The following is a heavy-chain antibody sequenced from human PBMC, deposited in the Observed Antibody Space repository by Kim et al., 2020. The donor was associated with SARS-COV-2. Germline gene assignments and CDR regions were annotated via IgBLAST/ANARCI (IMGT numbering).Heavy chain of an antibody. Sequence: ADYGKGRFTISRDNADNSLYLKMNSLRAEDTSLYYCAKEGSSSWYYFDYGGQGTLVTVSS. V-gene: IGHV3-9*01. D-gene: IGHD6-13*01. CDR3: AKEGSSSWYYFDY. J-gene: IGHJ4*02.